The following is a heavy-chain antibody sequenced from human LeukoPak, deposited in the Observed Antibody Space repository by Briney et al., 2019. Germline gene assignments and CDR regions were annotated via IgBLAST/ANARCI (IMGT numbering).Heavy chain of an antibody. CDR1: GGSISRSSYY. V-gene: IGHV4-39*07. CDR2: IYFIGIT. Sequence: PSETLSLTCTVSGGSISRSSYYWGWIRQPPGKGLEWIGSIYFIGITYYNPSLKSRITISVDTSKNQFSPKLSSVTAADTAVYYCARGITMIVVFDYWGQGTLVTVSS. D-gene: IGHD3-22*01. J-gene: IGHJ4*02. CDR3: ARGITMIVVFDY.